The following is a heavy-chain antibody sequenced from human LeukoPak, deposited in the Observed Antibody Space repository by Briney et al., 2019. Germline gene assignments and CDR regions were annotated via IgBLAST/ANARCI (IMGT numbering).Heavy chain of an antibody. V-gene: IGHV4-34*01. J-gene: IGHJ4*02. CDR2: INHSGST. CDR3: ARADSGSYLVY. CDR1: GGSFSGYY. Sequence: SETLSLTCAVYGGSFSGYYWSWIRQPPGKGLEWIGEINHSGSTYYNPSLKSRVTISVDSSKNQFSLKLTSVTAADTAVYYCARADSGSYLVYWGQGTLVTVSS. D-gene: IGHD1-26*01.